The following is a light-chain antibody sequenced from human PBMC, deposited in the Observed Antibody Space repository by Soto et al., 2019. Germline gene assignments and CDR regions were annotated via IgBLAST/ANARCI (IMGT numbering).Light chain of an antibody. CDR1: QGITNY. CDR3: QQYDNWPIT. CDR2: AAS. J-gene: IGKJ5*01. V-gene: IGKV1-27*01. Sequence: DIQMTQSPSSLSASVGDRVTITCRASQGITNYLAWYQQKPGKVPTLLIFAASTLHPGVPSRFSGSGSGTEFTLTISSLQSEDFAVYYCQQYDNWPITFGQGTRLEI.